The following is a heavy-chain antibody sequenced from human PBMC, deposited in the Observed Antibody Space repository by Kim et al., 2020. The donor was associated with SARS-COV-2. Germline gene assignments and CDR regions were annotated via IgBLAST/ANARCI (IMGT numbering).Heavy chain of an antibody. CDR2: INQDGSQK. D-gene: IGHD2-15*01. CDR3: ARDSRGGIFDY. CDR1: GFSFSSNW. V-gene: IGHV3-7*01. Sequence: GGSLRLSCAASGFSFSSNWMSWVRQAPGKGLEWLANINQDGSQKYYVDCVKGRFTISRDNAKNLVFLQMDSLRDEDTALYYCARDSRGGIFDYWGQGTLLTVSS. J-gene: IGHJ4*02.